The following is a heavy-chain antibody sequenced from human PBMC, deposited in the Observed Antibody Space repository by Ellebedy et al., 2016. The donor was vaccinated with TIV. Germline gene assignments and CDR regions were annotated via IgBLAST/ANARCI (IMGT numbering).Heavy chain of an antibody. J-gene: IGHJ4*02. D-gene: IGHD5-12*01. V-gene: IGHV4-59*01. CDR1: GGSISSYY. CDR3: ARGVATISSHFDY. CDR2: IYYSGST. Sequence: MPSETLSLTCTVSGGSISSYYWSWIRQPPGKGLEWIGYIYYSGSTNYNPSLKSRVTISVDTSKNQFSLKLSSVTAADTAVYYCARGVATISSHFDYWGQGTLVTVSS.